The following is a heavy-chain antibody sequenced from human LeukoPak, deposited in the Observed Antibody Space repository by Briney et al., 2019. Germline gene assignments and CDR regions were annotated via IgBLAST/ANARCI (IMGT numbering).Heavy chain of an antibody. CDR2: ISYDGSNT. Sequence: GGSLRLSCTTSGFNFRAYWMAWVRQAPGKGLEWVAVISYDGSNTYYADSVKGRFTISRDKSKNTLYLQMNSLRPEDTAIYYCARVDGASIVAIPMSYFDYWGQEILVTVSS. D-gene: IGHD5-12*01. J-gene: IGHJ4*02. V-gene: IGHV3-30*19. CDR3: ARVDGASIVAIPMSYFDY. CDR1: GFNFRAYW.